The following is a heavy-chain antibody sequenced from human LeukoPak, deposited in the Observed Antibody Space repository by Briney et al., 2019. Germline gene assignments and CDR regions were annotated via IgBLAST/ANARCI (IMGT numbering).Heavy chain of an antibody. CDR1: GYSISSGYY. CDR2: IYHSGST. Sequence: PSETLSLTCAVSGYSISSGYYWGWIRQPPGKGLEWIGSIYHSGSTYYNPSLKSRVTISVDTSKNQFSLKLSSVSAADTAVYYCARARGSYRDGAFDIWGQGTMVTVSS. D-gene: IGHD1-26*01. J-gene: IGHJ3*02. CDR3: ARARGSYRDGAFDI. V-gene: IGHV4-38-2*01.